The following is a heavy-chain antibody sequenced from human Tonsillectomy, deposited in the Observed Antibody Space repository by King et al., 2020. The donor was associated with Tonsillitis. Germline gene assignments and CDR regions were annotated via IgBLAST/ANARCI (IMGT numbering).Heavy chain of an antibody. CDR2: ISASGEST. V-gene: IGHV3-23*04. CDR3: AKSILPGSFYFDY. Sequence: VQLVESGGGLVQPGGSLRISCAASGFTFSSFAMHWVRQAPGRGLEWVSAISASGESTYYADSVKGRFTISRDNSKSTLFLQMNSLRGEDTAVYYCAKSILPGSFYFDYGGQGTLVTVSS. D-gene: IGHD1-26*01. CDR1: GFTFSSFA. J-gene: IGHJ4*02.